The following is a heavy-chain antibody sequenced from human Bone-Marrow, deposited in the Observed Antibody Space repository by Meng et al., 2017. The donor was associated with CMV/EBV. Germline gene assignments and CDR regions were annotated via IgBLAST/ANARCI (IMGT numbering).Heavy chain of an antibody. D-gene: IGHD2-2*01. CDR1: GGTFSSYA. CDR2: IIPILGIA. J-gene: IGHJ4*02. CDR3: ARVGYCSSTSCYPDDY. Sequence: SVKVSCKASGGTFSSYAISWVRQAPGQGLEWMGGIIPILGIANYAQKFQGRVTITADKSTSTAYMELSSLRSEDTAVYYWARVGYCSSTSCYPDDYWGQGTLVTVSS. V-gene: IGHV1-69*10.